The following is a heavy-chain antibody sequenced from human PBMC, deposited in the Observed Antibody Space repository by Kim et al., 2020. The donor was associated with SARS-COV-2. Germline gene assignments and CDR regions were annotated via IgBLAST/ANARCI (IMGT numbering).Heavy chain of an antibody. J-gene: IGHJ6*02. CDR3: AHTEPIFSGMDV. Sequence: KRHRPHLKGRLTITKDTSKNQVVLTMTNMDPVDTATYYCAHTEPIFSGMDVWGQGTTVTVSS. V-gene: IGHV2-5*01. D-gene: IGHD3-9*01. CDR2: K.